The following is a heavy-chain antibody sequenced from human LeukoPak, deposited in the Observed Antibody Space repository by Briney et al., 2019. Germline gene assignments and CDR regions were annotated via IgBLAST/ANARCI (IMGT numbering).Heavy chain of an antibody. Sequence: ASVKVSCKASGYTFTGYYMHWVRQAPGQGLEWMGWISPNSGATNYAQKFQGRVTMTRDTSISTAYMELSRLRSDDTAVYYCAREHYYDSSGYYQRPTYYYYYYMDVWGKGTTVTVSS. J-gene: IGHJ6*03. CDR1: GYTFTGYY. CDR2: ISPNSGAT. D-gene: IGHD3-22*01. CDR3: AREHYYDSSGYYQRPTYYYYYYMDV. V-gene: IGHV1-2*02.